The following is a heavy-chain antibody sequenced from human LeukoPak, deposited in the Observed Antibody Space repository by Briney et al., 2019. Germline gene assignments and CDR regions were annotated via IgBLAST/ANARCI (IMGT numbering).Heavy chain of an antibody. CDR1: GFTFSDYY. CDR3: ARDQLGIAAARGGDLFDY. D-gene: IGHD6-13*01. J-gene: IGHJ4*02. V-gene: IGHV3-11*01. CDR2: ISSSGSNI. Sequence: GGSLRLSCAASGFTFSDYYMSWVRQAPGKGLEWVSYISSSGSNIYYADSVKGRFTISRDKAKNSLYVKMNSLRAEDTAVYYCARDQLGIAAARGGDLFDYWGQGTLVTVSS.